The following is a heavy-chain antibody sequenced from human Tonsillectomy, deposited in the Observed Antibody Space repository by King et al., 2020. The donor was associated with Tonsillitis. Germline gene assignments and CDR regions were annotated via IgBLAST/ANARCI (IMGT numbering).Heavy chain of an antibody. CDR3: ARGRCSGGSCYPYYYYYHMDV. Sequence: QLVQSGGGLVQPGGSLRLSCAASGFTFSSYDMHWVRQTTGKGLEWVSAIGAADDTYYPGSVKGRFTISRENAKNSLYLQMNSLRAGDTALYYCARGRCSGGSCYPYYYYYHMDVWGKGTTVTVSS. CDR1: GFTFSSYD. CDR2: IGAADDT. D-gene: IGHD2-15*01. V-gene: IGHV3-13*04. J-gene: IGHJ6*03.